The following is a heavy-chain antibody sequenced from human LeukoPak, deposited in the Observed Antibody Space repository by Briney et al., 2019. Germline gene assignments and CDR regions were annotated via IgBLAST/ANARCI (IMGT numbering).Heavy chain of an antibody. CDR3: AKDGLGIWSRGYFDY. V-gene: IGHV3-23*01. CDR1: GFTFSSYA. J-gene: IGHJ4*02. Sequence: GGSLRLSCAASGFTFSSYAMSWVRQAPGKGLEWVSAISGSGGSTYYADSVKGRFTISRDNSKNTLYLQMNSLRAEDKAVYYCAKDGLGIWSRGYFDYWGQGTLVTVSS. CDR2: ISGSGGST. D-gene: IGHD7-27*01.